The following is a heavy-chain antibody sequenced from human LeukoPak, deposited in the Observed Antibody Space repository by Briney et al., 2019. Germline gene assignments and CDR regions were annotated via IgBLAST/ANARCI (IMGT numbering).Heavy chain of an antibody. J-gene: IGHJ6*02. Sequence: GGSLRLSCAASGFTFSSYGMHWVRQAPGKGLEWVAVIWYDGSNKYYADSVKGRFTISRDNSKNTLYLQMNSLRAEDTAVYYCARESRQVWFGETLALDVWGQGTTVTVSS. CDR2: IWYDGSNK. CDR3: ARESRQVWFGETLALDV. V-gene: IGHV3-33*01. CDR1: GFTFSSYG. D-gene: IGHD3-10*01.